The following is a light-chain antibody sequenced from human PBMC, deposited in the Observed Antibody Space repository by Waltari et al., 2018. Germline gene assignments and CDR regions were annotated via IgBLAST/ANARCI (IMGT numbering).Light chain of an antibody. CDR1: WSNIGAGYD. Sequence: QSVLTQPPSVSGAPGQRVTISCTGSWSNIGAGYDVHWYQQLPGKAPTLLVYGVNTLPPGVPDLFFGSKSGTSASLAIPGLQPEDEADYYCQSYDTSLGVVFGGGTKLTVL. V-gene: IGLV1-40*01. CDR2: GVN. J-gene: IGLJ2*01. CDR3: QSYDTSLGVV.